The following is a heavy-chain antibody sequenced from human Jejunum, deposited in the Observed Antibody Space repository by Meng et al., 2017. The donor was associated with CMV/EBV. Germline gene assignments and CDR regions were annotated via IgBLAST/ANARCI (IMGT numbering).Heavy chain of an antibody. V-gene: IGHV3-23*01. CDR2: ISDTGSST. CDR1: SSYA. Sequence: SSYAMPWVRQAPGKGMDWVSAISDTGSSTYYADSVKGRFTISRDNSKNTLYLQMNSLRAEDTAVYYCANTYYYGSGSYTPYALDVWGQGTTVTVSS. CDR3: ANTYYYGSGSYTPYALDV. D-gene: IGHD3-10*01. J-gene: IGHJ6*02.